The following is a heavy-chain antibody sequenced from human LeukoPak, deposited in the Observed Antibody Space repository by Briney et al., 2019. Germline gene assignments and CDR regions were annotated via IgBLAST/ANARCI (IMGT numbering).Heavy chain of an antibody. D-gene: IGHD5-18*01. CDR1: GGSISGYY. J-gene: IGHJ4*02. V-gene: IGHV4-34*01. CDR3: ARGEAGTAMPYLGY. Sequence: PSKTLSLTCAVYGGSISGYYWSWIRQSPGMGLEWIGEINHSGSTNYNPSLKSRFTISVDTSKSQSSLKLSSVTAADTAVYYCARGEAGTAMPYLGYWGQGTLVSVSS. CDR2: INHSGST.